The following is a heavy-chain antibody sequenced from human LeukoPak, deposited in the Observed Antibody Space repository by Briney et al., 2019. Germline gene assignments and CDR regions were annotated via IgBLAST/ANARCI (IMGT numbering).Heavy chain of an antibody. Sequence: GGSLRLSCAASGFTFSSYAMTWVRQAPGKGLEWVSVICGSGDGTYYAESVKGRFTISRDNSKNTLYLQMNSLRAEDTAVYYCAKSRDAGITMIVVVITTPDYFDYWGQGTLVTVPS. CDR1: GFTFSSYA. J-gene: IGHJ4*02. D-gene: IGHD3-22*01. CDR3: AKSRDAGITMIVVVITTPDYFDY. CDR2: ICGSGDGT. V-gene: IGHV3-23*01.